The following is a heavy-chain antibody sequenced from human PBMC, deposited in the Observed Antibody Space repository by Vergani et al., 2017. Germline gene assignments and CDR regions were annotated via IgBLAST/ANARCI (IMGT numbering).Heavy chain of an antibody. Sequence: QVRLQESGPGLVKASQTLSLTCSVSGAYVGSGGYYWSWVRQRPGMGLDWIGYIYYSGTTYYNPSLVSRLTISLDTSGNHLSLKLTSGTAADTAVYYCARRKDYYRDVW. J-gene: IGHJ6*03. CDR1: GAYVGSGGYY. V-gene: IGHV4-31*03. CDR2: IYYSGTT. D-gene: IGHD1-14*01. CDR3: ARRKDYYRDV.